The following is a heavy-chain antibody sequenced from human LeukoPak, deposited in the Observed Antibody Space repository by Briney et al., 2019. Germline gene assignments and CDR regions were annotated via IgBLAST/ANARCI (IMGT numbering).Heavy chain of an antibody. CDR2: IYTGDYDT. V-gene: IGHV5-51*01. CDR1: GYSFTSYW. Sequence: GASLKISCKGSGYSFTSYWIGWVRQMPGKGLEWMGIIYTGDYDTRYSPAFQRQVTISADKSTSTAYLQWSSLKSSDTAMYYCASQDDIEALYLDYWGQGTLVTVSS. J-gene: IGHJ4*02. CDR3: ASQDDIEALYLDY. D-gene: IGHD5-12*01.